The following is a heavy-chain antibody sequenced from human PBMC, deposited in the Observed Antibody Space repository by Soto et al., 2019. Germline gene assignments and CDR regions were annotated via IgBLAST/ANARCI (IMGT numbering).Heavy chain of an antibody. J-gene: IGHJ5*02. V-gene: IGHV4-31*03. CDR2: IYYSGST. CDR1: GGSISSGGYY. D-gene: IGHD2-2*01. Sequence: SETLSLTCTVSGGSISSGGYYWSWIRQRPGKGLEWIGYIYYSGSTYYNPSLKSRVTISVDTSKNQFSLKLSSVTAADTAVYYCARDKVEDCSSTSCSNWFDPWGQGTLVTVS. CDR3: ARDKVEDCSSTSCSNWFDP.